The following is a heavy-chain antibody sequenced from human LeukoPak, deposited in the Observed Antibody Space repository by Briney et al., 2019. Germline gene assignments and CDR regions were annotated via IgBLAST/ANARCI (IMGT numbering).Heavy chain of an antibody. V-gene: IGHV3-33*01. J-gene: IGHJ4*02. D-gene: IGHD5-18*01. Sequence: GGSLRLSCAAPGFTFSSHGMHWVRQAPGKGLEWVAVIWYDGSKKYHADSVKGRFTISRDNSKNTLYLQMNSLRAEDTAVYYCARDLLGYSYDAYYFDFWGQGTLVTVSS. CDR1: GFTFSSHG. CDR3: ARDLLGYSYDAYYFDF. CDR2: IWYDGSKK.